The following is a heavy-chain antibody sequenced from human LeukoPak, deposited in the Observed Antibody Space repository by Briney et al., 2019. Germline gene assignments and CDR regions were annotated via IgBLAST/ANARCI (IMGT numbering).Heavy chain of an antibody. CDR3: ARGSSGWYGRLDF. CDR2: INTNTGNP. V-gene: IGHV7-4-1*02. CDR1: GYTFTSYE. J-gene: IGHJ4*02. D-gene: IGHD6-19*01. Sequence: ASVKVSCKTSGYTFTSYEIKWVRQATGRGLEWMGWINTNTGNPTYAQGFTGRFVFPLDTSVSTAYLLISSLKAEDTAVYYCARGSSGWYGRLDFWGQGTLVTVSS.